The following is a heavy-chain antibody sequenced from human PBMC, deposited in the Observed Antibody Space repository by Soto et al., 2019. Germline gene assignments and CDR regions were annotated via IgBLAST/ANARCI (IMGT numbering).Heavy chain of an antibody. CDR3: ARGGTAARPGEDY. Sequence: GGSLRLSCAASGFTFSSYSMNWVRQAPGKGLEWVSSISSSSSYIYYADSVKGRFTISRDNAKNSLYLQMNSLRAEDMAVYYCARGGTAARPGEDYWGQGTLVTVSS. CDR2: ISSSSSYI. J-gene: IGHJ4*02. D-gene: IGHD6-6*01. CDR1: GFTFSSYS. V-gene: IGHV3-21*01.